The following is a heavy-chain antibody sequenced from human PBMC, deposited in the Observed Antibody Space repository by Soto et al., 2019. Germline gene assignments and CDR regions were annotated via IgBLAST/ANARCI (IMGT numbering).Heavy chain of an antibody. V-gene: IGHV3-23*01. CDR3: AKNQGVELVPLATVDWFDP. D-gene: IGHD1-26*01. Sequence: GPLRLSCSASGFIFDNFGMSWVRQAAGKGLEWISSISGSGFKKYYADSVKGRFTISRDNSKSTVYLELNNLSAEDTAVYHCAKNQGVELVPLATVDWFDPWGQGSVVTVYS. J-gene: IGHJ5*02. CDR1: GFIFDNFG. CDR2: ISGSGFKK.